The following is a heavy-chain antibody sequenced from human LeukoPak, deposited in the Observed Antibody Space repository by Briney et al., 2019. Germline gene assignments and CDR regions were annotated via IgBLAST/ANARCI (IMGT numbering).Heavy chain of an antibody. CDR3: ARRVVPAASVENWFDP. J-gene: IGHJ5*02. V-gene: IGHV4-39*01. CDR2: IYYSGST. Sequence: PSETLSLTCTVSGGSISSSSYYWGWIRQPPGKGLEWIGSIYYSGSTYYNPSLKSRVTISVDTSKNQFSLKLSSVTAADTAVYYCARRVVPAASVENWFDPWGQGTLVTVSS. D-gene: IGHD2-2*01. CDR1: GGSISSSSYY.